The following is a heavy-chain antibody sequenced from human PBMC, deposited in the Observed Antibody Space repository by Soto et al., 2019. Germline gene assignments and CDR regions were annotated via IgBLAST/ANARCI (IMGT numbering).Heavy chain of an antibody. Sequence: SETLSLTCTVFGGSISSAPYYWSWIRQHPGKGLEWIGYTSYSGSTYYNPSLKSRVTISVDTSKNHFSLNLSSVTAADTAVYYCVRAVSGGPRAPWGQGILVTVSS. CDR3: VRAVSGGPRAP. CDR2: TSYSGST. D-gene: IGHD3-10*01. V-gene: IGHV4-31*03. J-gene: IGHJ5*02. CDR1: GGSISSAPYY.